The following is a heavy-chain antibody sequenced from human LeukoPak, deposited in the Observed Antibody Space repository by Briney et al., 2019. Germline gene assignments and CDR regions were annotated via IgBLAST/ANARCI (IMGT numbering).Heavy chain of an antibody. Sequence: GGSLRLSCAASGFTVSSKYMSWVRQAPGKGLEWVSAISGSGSDTYYADSVKGRFTISRDNSKSTLYLQMNSLRAEDTALYYCAKDLGGEGGSGFPGYWGQGTLVTVSS. CDR3: AKDLGGEGGSGFPGY. CDR2: ISGSGSDT. J-gene: IGHJ4*02. V-gene: IGHV3-23*01. D-gene: IGHD3-10*01. CDR1: GFTVSSKY.